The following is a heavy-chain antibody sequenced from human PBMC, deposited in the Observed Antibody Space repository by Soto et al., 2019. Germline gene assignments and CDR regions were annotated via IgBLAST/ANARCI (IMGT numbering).Heavy chain of an antibody. J-gene: IGHJ4*02. CDR3: ARNVRYYIDY. CDR2: IYHSGIT. V-gene: IGHV4-4*02. CDR1: GGSISSGNW. Sequence: LSLTCAVSGGSISSGNWWSWVRQSPGKELEWIGEIYHSGITNYNPSLKSRVTISVDNSENQLSLSLNSVTAADTAVYYCARNVRYYIDYWGQGTLVTVSS.